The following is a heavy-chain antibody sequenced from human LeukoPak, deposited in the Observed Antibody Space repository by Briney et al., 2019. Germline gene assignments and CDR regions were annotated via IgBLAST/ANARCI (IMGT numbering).Heavy chain of an antibody. CDR1: GGSLSGDS. J-gene: IGHJ3*02. CDR2: INHSGST. V-gene: IGHV4-34*01. CDR3: AREVGIAIPAGDIDVFDI. Sequence: PSETLSLTCAVYGGSLSGDSWSWIRQSPGKGLEWIGEINHSGSTNYNPSLKSRASISVDKSKNQFSLNVISVSAADTAVYYCAREVGIAIPAGDIDVFDIWGQGTMVTVSS. D-gene: IGHD6-13*01.